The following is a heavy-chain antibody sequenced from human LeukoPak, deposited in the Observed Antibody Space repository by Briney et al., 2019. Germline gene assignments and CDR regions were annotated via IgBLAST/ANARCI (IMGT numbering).Heavy chain of an antibody. CDR1: GFTFSSYA. CDR3: AKERYSSGWGPSGAFDY. D-gene: IGHD6-19*01. Sequence: GGSLRLSCAASGFTFSSYAMSWVRQAPGKGLEWVSAISGSGGSTYYADSVKGRFTISRDNSKNTLYLQMNSLRAEDTAVYYCAKERYSSGWGPSGAFDYWGQGTLVTVSS. J-gene: IGHJ4*02. CDR2: ISGSGGST. V-gene: IGHV3-23*01.